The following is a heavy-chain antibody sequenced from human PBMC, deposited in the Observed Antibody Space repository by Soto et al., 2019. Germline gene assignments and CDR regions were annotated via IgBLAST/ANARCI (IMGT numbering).Heavy chain of an antibody. CDR3: ARSQTTVTSYDY. V-gene: IGHV4-34*01. CDR1: GFTFSSYA. J-gene: IGHJ4*02. CDR2: INHSGST. Sequence: PGGSLRLSCAASGFTFSSYAMSWVRQPPGTGLEWIGEINHSGSTNYNPSLKSRVTISVDRSKNQFSLKLSSVTAADTAVYYCARSQTTVTSYDYWGQGTLVTVPQ. D-gene: IGHD4-17*01.